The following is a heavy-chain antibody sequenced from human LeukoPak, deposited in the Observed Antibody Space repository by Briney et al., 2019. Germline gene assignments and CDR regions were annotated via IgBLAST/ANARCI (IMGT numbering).Heavy chain of an antibody. CDR1: GGSISSGDYY. V-gene: IGHV4-30-4*01. CDR3: ARVPAAYYYFDD. J-gene: IGHJ4*02. CDR2: IYYSGST. Sequence: PSETLSLTCTVSGGSISSGDYYWSWIRQPPGKGLEWFGYIYYSGSTYYNPSLNSRVTISVDTSKNQFSLKLRSVTAADTAVYYCARVPAAYYYFDDWGQGTLVTVSS. D-gene: IGHD2-15*01.